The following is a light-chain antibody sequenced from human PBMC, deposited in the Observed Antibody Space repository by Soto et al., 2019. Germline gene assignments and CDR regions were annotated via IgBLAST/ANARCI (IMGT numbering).Light chain of an antibody. CDR2: HAS. J-gene: IGKJ1*01. Sequence: DIQMTQSPCTLPASVGDRVTITCRASQSISNWLAWYQQKPGPAPQVLIYHASNLQSGVPSRCSGSGSGTELTLTISSLQPDDFATYYCRQYDSYSFGQGTKVDIK. CDR3: RQYDSYS. V-gene: IGKV1-5*01. CDR1: QSISNW.